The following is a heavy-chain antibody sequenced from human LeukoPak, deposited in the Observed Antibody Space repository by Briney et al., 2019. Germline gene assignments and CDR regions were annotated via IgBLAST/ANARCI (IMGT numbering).Heavy chain of an antibody. D-gene: IGHD2-21*01. CDR2: INPNSGGT. CDR3: ARADRLDGGPYLIGP. V-gene: IGHV1-2*02. J-gene: IGHJ5*02. Sequence: ASVKVSCKTSGYSFSDYYMHWVRQAPGQGLEWMGWINPNSGGTSSAQKFQGRVTMTRDTSITTVYMEVNWLTSDDMAIYYCARADRLDGGPYLIGPWGQGTLVTVSS. CDR1: GYSFSDYY.